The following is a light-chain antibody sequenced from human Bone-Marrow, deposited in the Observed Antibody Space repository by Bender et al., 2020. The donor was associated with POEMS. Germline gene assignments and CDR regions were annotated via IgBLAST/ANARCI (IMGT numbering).Light chain of an antibody. CDR3: CSYAGSSTWV. CDR1: SSDVGAYNL. V-gene: IGLV2-23*02. Sequence: QSALTQPASVSGSPGQSITISCTGASSDVGAYNLVSWYQQHPGKAPKVLIYEVTKRPSGASDRFSGSKSGNTASLTISGLQAEDEADYYCCSYAGSSTWVFGGGTKLTVL. J-gene: IGLJ3*02. CDR2: EVT.